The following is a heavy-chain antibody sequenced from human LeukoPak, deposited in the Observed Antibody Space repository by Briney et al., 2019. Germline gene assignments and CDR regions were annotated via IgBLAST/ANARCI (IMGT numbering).Heavy chain of an antibody. Sequence: PGGSLRLSCVASGFTISNYWMHWVRQAPGKGLVWVSRINSDGSITTYADSVKGRFTISRDNAKNTMYLQVNSLRDEDTAVYYCATLLPGVRGQGTLVTVSS. D-gene: IGHD1-26*01. J-gene: IGHJ4*02. V-gene: IGHV3-74*01. CDR2: INSDGSIT. CDR1: GFTISNYW. CDR3: ATLLPGV.